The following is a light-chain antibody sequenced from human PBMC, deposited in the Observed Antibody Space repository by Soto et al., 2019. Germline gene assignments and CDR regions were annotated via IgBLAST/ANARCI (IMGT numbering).Light chain of an antibody. CDR3: SSYTGSSTLVV. Sequence: QSALTQPASVSGSPGQSITISCTGTSSDLGSYDYDSWYQQHPGKAPKLMIYDVTNRPSGVSNRFSASKSGSTASLTISGLQAEDEADYYCSSYTGSSTLVVFGGGTKLTVL. CDR2: DVT. CDR1: SSDLGSYDY. V-gene: IGLV2-14*01. J-gene: IGLJ2*01.